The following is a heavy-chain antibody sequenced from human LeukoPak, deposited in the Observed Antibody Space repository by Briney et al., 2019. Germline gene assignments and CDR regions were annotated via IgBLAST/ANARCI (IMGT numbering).Heavy chain of an antibody. V-gene: IGHV1-8*03. D-gene: IGHD1-26*01. Sequence: GASVKVSCKASGYTFTTYDLNWGRQAAGQGLEWMGWMNPNTGNTHYAQNFQGRVTFTRNTSISTAYMVLSSLTSDDTAVYFCARFQSQWDHNWFAPWGQGTLVTVSS. J-gene: IGHJ5*02. CDR2: MNPNTGNT. CDR1: GYTFTTYD. CDR3: ARFQSQWDHNWFAP.